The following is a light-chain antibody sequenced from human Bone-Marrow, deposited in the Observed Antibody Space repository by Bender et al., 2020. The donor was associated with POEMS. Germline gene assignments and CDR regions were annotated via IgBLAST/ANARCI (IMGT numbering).Light chain of an antibody. V-gene: IGLV1-44*01. CDR3: AAWDAGLSGGV. CDR1: NSNIGTNA. Sequence: QSVLTQPPSASGTPGQRVTISCSGSNSNIGTNAVNWYQQFPGTAPKFLIYSDNQRPSGVPDRFYAFKSGTSASLAISVLQSEDEADYYCAAWDAGLSGGVFGGGTKLTVL. CDR2: SDN. J-gene: IGLJ3*02.